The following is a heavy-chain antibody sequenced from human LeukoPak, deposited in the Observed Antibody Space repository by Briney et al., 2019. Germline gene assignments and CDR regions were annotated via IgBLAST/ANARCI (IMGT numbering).Heavy chain of an antibody. CDR3: AISGGYWAWAH. D-gene: IGHD1-26*01. CDR1: GFTFSSYA. V-gene: IGHV3-23*01. CDR2: ISGNGGST. Sequence: GGSLRLSCTASGFTFSSYAMSWVRQAPGKGLEWVSGISGNGGSTYYAASVKGRFTISRDNSKNTLYLQMNSLRAEDPAVYYCAISGGYWAWAHWGQGTLVTVSS. J-gene: IGHJ4*02.